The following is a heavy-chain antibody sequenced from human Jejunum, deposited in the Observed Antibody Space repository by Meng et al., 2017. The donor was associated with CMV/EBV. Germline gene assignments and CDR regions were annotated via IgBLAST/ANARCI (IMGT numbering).Heavy chain of an antibody. CDR3: ARVDHGVASIDY. CDR2: VYYSGST. Sequence: VSGYSISSGYYWGWIRQPPGKGLEWIGSVYYSGSTYQNPSLKSRVTISVDTSKNQFSLKLSSVTAADTAVYYCARVDHGVASIDYWGQGTLVTVSS. D-gene: IGHD3-3*01. CDR1: GYSISSGYY. V-gene: IGHV4-38-2*02. J-gene: IGHJ4*02.